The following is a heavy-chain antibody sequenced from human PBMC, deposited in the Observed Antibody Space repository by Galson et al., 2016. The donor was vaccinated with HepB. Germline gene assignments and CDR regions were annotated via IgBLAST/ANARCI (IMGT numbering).Heavy chain of an antibody. CDR2: ISGSGGSI. CDR3: AKDLTTKLLWFGEPYLDY. D-gene: IGHD3-10*01. Sequence: SLRLSCATSGFTFSNYAMSWVRQAPGKGLEWVSTISGSGGSIYYADSAKGRFTISRDNSKNTVYLQTNSLRAEDTAVYYCAKDLTTKLLWFGEPYLDYWGQGTLVTVSS. CDR1: GFTFSNYA. V-gene: IGHV3-23*01. J-gene: IGHJ4*02.